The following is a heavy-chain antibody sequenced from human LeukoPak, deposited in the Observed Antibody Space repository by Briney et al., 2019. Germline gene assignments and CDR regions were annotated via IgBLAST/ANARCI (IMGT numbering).Heavy chain of an antibody. Sequence: GGSLRLSCAASGFTFSSYAMSWVRQAPGKGLEWVSAISGSGGSTYYADSAKGRFTISRDNSKNTLYLQMNSLRAEDTAVYYCAKGTMVRGVYFDYWGQGTLVTVSS. V-gene: IGHV3-23*01. CDR2: ISGSGGST. CDR3: AKGTMVRGVYFDY. CDR1: GFTFSSYA. D-gene: IGHD3-10*01. J-gene: IGHJ4*02.